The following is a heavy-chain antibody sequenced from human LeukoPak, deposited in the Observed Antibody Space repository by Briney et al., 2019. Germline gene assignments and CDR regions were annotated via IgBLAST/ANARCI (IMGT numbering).Heavy chain of an antibody. D-gene: IGHD2-15*01. V-gene: IGHV4-31*03. J-gene: IGHJ4*02. CDR3: ARVSGGSYTKFDY. CDR2: IYYSGST. CDR1: GGSISSGGYY. Sequence: PSETLSLTCTVSGGSISSGGYYWRWIRQHPGKGLEWIGYIYYSGSTYYNPSLKSRVTISVDTSKNQFSLKLSSVTAADTAVYYCARVSGGSYTKFDYWGQGTLVTVSS.